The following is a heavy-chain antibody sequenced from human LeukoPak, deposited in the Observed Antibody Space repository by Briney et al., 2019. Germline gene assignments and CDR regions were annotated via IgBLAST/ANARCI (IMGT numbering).Heavy chain of an antibody. D-gene: IGHD1-26*01. CDR1: GYTFTVYY. CDR3: ARDGAGGSWAGY. V-gene: IGHV1-2*02. CDR2: INPNGGDT. J-gene: IGHJ4*02. Sequence: ASVMASCKASGYTFTVYYIHGVRQAPGQGLEWMGWINPNGGDTNYAQKLRGRVTVPRVTSTSPAFMELNRLTSDGPAVYYCARDGAGGSWAGYWGQGTLVTVSS.